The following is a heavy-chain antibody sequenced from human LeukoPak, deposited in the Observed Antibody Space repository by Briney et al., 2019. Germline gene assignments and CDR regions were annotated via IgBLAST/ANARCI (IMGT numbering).Heavy chain of an antibody. V-gene: IGHV3-30*02. CDR1: GFTFSSYG. Sequence: PGGSLRLSCAASGFTFSSYGMHWVRQAPGKGLEWVAFIRYDGSKKYYADSVKGRFTISRDNSKNTLYLQMNSLRAGDTAVYYCAKGRYQYDSSGHNYFDYWGQGTLVTVSS. D-gene: IGHD3-22*01. J-gene: IGHJ4*02. CDR3: AKGRYQYDSSGHNYFDY. CDR2: IRYDGSKK.